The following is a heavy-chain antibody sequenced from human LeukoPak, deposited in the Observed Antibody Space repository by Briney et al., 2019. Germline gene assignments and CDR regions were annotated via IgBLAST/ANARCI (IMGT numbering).Heavy chain of an antibody. J-gene: IGHJ3*02. Sequence: ASVKVSCKASGYTFTGYYMHWVRQAPGQGLEWMGRSNPNSGGTNYAQKFQGRVTMTRDTSISTAYMELSRLRSDDTAVYYCARDYWSGRTNDAFDIWGQGTMVTVSS. D-gene: IGHD3-3*01. CDR3: ARDYWSGRTNDAFDI. CDR1: GYTFTGYY. V-gene: IGHV1-2*06. CDR2: SNPNSGGT.